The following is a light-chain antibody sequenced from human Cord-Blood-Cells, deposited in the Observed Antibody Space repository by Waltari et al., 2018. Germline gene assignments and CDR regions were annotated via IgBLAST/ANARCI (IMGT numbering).Light chain of an antibody. CDR2: GNS. V-gene: IGLV1-40*01. Sequence: QSVLTQPPSVSGAPGQRVTISCTGSSSNIGAGYDVPWYQQLTGTAPKLTIYGNSNRPAGVPDRFAGSKSGTSASLAITGLQAEDEADYYCQSYDSSLSGYVFGTGTKVTVL. CDR1: SSNIGAGYD. CDR3: QSYDSSLSGYV. J-gene: IGLJ1*01.